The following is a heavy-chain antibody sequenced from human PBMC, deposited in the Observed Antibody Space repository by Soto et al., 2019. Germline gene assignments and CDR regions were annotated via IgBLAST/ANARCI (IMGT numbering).Heavy chain of an antibody. CDR1: GFTFSSYG. CDR3: ANLVGIVATITSDYYYGIDF. J-gene: IGHJ6*02. Sequence: GGSLRLSCAASGFTFSSYGMHWVRQAPGEGLEWVAVISYDGSNKYYADSVKGRFTISRDNSKNTLYLQMNSLRAEDTAVYYCANLVGIVATITSDYYYGIDFWCQGTTLTGSS. V-gene: IGHV3-30*18. CDR2: ISYDGSNK. D-gene: IGHD5-12*01.